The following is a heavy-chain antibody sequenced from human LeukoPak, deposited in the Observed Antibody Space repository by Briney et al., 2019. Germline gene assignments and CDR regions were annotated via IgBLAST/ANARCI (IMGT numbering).Heavy chain of an antibody. CDR1: GDSVSSGNYH. CDR3: ARVLTIFGVVTPYFDY. CDR2: IHYSGST. Sequence: SETLCLTCTVSGDSVSSGNYHWSWIRQPPGKGLEWIGFIHYSGSTTYSPSLKSRVSISVDTSKNQFSLKLSSVTAADTAIYYCARVLTIFGVVTPYFDYWGQGTLVTVSS. J-gene: IGHJ4*02. V-gene: IGHV4-61*01. D-gene: IGHD3-3*01.